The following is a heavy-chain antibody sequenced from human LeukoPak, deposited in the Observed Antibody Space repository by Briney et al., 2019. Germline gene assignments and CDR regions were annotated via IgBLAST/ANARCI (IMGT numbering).Heavy chain of an antibody. J-gene: IGHJ5*01. CDR2: IKHSGST. V-gene: IGHV4-34*01. CDR3: TRGLRLGYCSGGSCYYWFDS. Sequence: SETLSLTCAVYGGCFSGYYGSWIRQPPWKALDFIGEIKHSGSTNYNPSLQSRVTISADTSKNQFSLNLRSVIAADTAVYYCTRGLRLGYCSGGSCYYWFDSWGQGTRVTVSS. D-gene: IGHD2-15*01. CDR1: GGCFSGYY.